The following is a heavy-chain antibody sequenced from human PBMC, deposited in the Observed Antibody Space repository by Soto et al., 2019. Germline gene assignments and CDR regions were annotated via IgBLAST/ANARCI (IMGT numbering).Heavy chain of an antibody. D-gene: IGHD2-21*02. CDR1: GFSLSTGGVG. CDR3: IQSRCGGDCLQSYSSHYYYGMDV. J-gene: IGHJ6*02. CDR2: IYWDDDK. Sequence: PTQTLTLTCTFSGFSLSTGGVGVGWIRQPPGKALEWLALIYWDDDKRYSPSLRSRLTITKDTSKNQVVLTMTNMDPVDTATYYCIQSRCGGDCLQSYSSHYYYGMDVWGQGTTVTVSS. V-gene: IGHV2-5*02.